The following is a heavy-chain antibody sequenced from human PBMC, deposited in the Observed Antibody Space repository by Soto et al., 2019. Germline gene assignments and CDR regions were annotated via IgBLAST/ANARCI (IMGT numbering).Heavy chain of an antibody. CDR1: GYTFSNYG. J-gene: IGHJ5*02. CDR2: ISLYSDGT. Sequence: ASVKVSCKTSGYTFSNYGITWVRQAPGQPLEWLGWISLYSDGTNYAQKFQGRVSMTTDTSTTSAYMELRSLRSDDTAVYYCARVVPGAEAWFGPWGQGTLVTVS. V-gene: IGHV1-18*01. D-gene: IGHD2-2*01. CDR3: ARVVPGAEAWFGP.